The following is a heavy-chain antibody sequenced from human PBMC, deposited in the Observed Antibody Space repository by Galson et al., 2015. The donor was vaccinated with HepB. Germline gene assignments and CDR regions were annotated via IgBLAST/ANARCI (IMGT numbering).Heavy chain of an antibody. CDR3: ARDTGGVRGWREYYFDY. D-gene: IGHD3-10*01. V-gene: IGHV1-46*01. J-gene: IGHJ4*02. CDR2: INPSGGST. CDR1: GYTFTSYY. Sequence: SVKVSCKASGYTFTSYYMHWVRQAPGQGLEWMGIINPSGGSTSYAQKFQGRVTMTRDTSTSTVYMELSSLRSEDTAVYYCARDTGGVRGWREYYFDYWGQGTLVTVS.